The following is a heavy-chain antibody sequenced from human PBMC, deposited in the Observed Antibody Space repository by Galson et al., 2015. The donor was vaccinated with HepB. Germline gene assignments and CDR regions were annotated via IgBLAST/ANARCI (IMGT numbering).Heavy chain of an antibody. CDR3: ARLSTRGALDL. V-gene: IGHV3-30-3*01. D-gene: IGHD2-2*01. Sequence: SLRLSCAASRFTFRSFAMHWVRQAPGKGLEWVAVLSYDGSKGYYADSVKGRFIISRDNSKSTLILHLNSLRPEDTAIYFCARLSTRGALDLWGQGTMVTVSS. J-gene: IGHJ3*01. CDR2: LSYDGSKG. CDR1: RFTFRSFA.